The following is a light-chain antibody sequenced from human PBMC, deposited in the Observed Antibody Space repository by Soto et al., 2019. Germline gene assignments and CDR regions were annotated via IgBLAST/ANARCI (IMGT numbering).Light chain of an antibody. J-gene: IGLJ3*02. CDR3: CSYAGSRTFV. CDR2: EGT. V-gene: IGLV2-23*01. Sequence: QSALTQPASVSGSPGQSITVSCTGTSSDVGAYNLVSWYQQYPGKAPRLIIYEGTKRPSGISHRFSGSKSDNTASLTISGLRAEDEAHSHCCSYAGSRTFVFGGGTKVTVL. CDR1: SSDVGAYNL.